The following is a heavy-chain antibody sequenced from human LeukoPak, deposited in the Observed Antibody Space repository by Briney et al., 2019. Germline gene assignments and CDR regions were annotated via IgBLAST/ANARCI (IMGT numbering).Heavy chain of an antibody. Sequence: GASVKVSCKASGYTFTSYYINWVRQAPGQGLEWMGVINPTGGSTSYAQKFQGRVTMTMDTSTSTVDMELSSLRSEDTAVYYCARAAIASAVQTPGWYFDLWGRGTLVTVSS. CDR2: INPTGGST. CDR1: GYTFTSYY. D-gene: IGHD6-13*01. V-gene: IGHV1-46*01. CDR3: ARAAIASAVQTPGWYFDL. J-gene: IGHJ2*01.